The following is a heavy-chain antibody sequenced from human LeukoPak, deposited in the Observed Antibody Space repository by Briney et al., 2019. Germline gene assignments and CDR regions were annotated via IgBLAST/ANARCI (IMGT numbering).Heavy chain of an antibody. CDR2: IIPILGIA. CDR3: AREPTAMVTSVPYYFDY. CDR1: GGTFSSYA. Sequence: SVKVSCKASGGTFSSYAISWVRQAPGQGLEWMGRIIPILGIANYAQKFQGRVTITADKSTSTAYMELSSLRSEDTALYYCAREPTAMVTSVPYYFDYWGQGTLVTVSS. J-gene: IGHJ4*02. V-gene: IGHV1-69*04. D-gene: IGHD5-18*01.